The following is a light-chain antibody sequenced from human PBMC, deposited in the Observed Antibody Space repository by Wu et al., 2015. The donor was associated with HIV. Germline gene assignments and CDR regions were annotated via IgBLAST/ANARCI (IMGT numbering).Light chain of an antibody. Sequence: PMTQSPSSLSASVGDKVTLTCRASQAIRNSVAWLQQKPGKAPNLLIYKTSTLESGVPSRFSGSGSGTEFTLTISSLQPDDFATYYCQQDNSYSWAFGQGTKVEMK. J-gene: IGKJ1*01. CDR2: KTS. CDR1: QAIRNS. V-gene: IGKV1-5*03. CDR3: QQDNSYSWA.